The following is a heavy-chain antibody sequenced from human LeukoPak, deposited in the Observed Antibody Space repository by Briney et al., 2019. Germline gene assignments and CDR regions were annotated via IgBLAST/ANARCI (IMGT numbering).Heavy chain of an antibody. D-gene: IGHD1-26*01. V-gene: IGHV5-51*01. CDR1: GYSFTGYW. CDR3: ARPRIVGVYEAFDI. Sequence: GESLKISCKGSGYSFTGYWIGWVRQMPGKGLEWMGIIYPGDSDTRYSPSSQGQVTISADKSISTAYLQWSSLKASDTAMYYCARPRIVGVYEAFDIWCQGTMVTVSS. CDR2: IYPGDSDT. J-gene: IGHJ3*02.